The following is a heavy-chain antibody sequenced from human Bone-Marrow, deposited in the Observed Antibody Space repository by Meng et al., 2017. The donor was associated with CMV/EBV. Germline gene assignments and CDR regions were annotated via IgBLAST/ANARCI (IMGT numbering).Heavy chain of an antibody. CDR1: GGSISSYY. V-gene: IGHV4-34*01. Sequence: GSLRLSCTVSGGSISSYYWSWIRQPPGKGLEWIGEINHSGSTNYNPSLKSRVTISVDTSKNQFSLKLSSVTAADTAVYYCARGPNYDFWSGYQYYFDYWGQGTLVTVSS. J-gene: IGHJ4*02. CDR2: INHSGST. D-gene: IGHD3-3*01. CDR3: ARGPNYDFWSGYQYYFDY.